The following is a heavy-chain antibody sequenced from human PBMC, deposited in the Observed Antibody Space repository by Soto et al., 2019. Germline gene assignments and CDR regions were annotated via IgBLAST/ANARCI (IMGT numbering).Heavy chain of an antibody. CDR3: ARGPKKDWFDP. J-gene: IGHJ5*02. V-gene: IGHV4-34*01. CDR2: INHSGST. Sequence: SETLSLTRAVYDGSFSRYYWSWIRQPPGKGLEWIGEINHSGSTNYNPSLKSRVTISVDTSKNQFSLKLSSVTAADTAVYYCARGPKKDWFDPWGQGTLVTVSS. CDR1: DGSFSRYY.